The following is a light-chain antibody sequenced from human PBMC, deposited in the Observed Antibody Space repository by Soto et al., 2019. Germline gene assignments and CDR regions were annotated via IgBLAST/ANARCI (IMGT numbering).Light chain of an antibody. Sequence: DIQMTQSPTTLSASVGERVTITCRASQSISNLLAWYQQKPGKAPKLLIYAASSLQSGVPPRFSGSGSGTDFTLTISSLQPEDFAIYYCLQANRVPLSFGQGTRLEIK. CDR1: QSISNL. V-gene: IGKV1-12*01. J-gene: IGKJ5*01. CDR2: AAS. CDR3: LQANRVPLS.